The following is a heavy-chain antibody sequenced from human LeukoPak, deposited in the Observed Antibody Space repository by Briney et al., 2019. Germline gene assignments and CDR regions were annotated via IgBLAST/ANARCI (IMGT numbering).Heavy chain of an antibody. CDR2: IYTSGST. V-gene: IGHV4-61*02. J-gene: IGHJ3*02. CDR3: ARGHQLVVYAFDI. CDR1: GGSISSGNEY. D-gene: IGHD6-13*01. Sequence: PSETLSLTCTVSGGSISSGNEYWTWIRQPAGRGLEWIGRIYTSGSTNYNPSLKSRVTVSADKSKNQFSLKLNSVTAADTAVYYCARGHQLVVYAFDIWGLGTRVTVSS.